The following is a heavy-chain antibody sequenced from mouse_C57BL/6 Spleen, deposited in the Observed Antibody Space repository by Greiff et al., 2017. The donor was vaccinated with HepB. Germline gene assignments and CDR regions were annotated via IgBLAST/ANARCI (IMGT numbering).Heavy chain of an antibody. CDR3: ARRDYDYGGGYYAMDD. D-gene: IGHD2-4*01. V-gene: IGHV1-55*01. CDR2: IYPGSGST. CDR1: GYTFTSYW. Sequence: VQLQQPGAELVKPGASVKMSCEASGYTFTSYWITWVKQRPGQGLEWIGDIYPGSGSTNYNEKFKSKATLTVDTSSSTAYMQLSSLTSEDSAVYYCARRDYDYGGGYYAMDDWGQGTSVTVSS. J-gene: IGHJ4*01.